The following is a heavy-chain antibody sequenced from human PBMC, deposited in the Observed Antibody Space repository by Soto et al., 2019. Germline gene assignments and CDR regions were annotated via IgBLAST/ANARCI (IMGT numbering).Heavy chain of an antibody. CDR1: GFTFSTIW. CDR3: AKDQYCSGGTCYGMDV. V-gene: IGHV3-7*03. D-gene: IGHD2-15*01. J-gene: IGHJ6*02. Sequence: GGSLRLSCAASGFTFSTIWMNWVRQAPGKGLEWVAAINQDGSEKKFVDSVKGRFTISRDNARNTLYLQMNSLRAEDTAVYFCAKDQYCSGGTCYGMDVWGQGTTVTVSS. CDR2: INQDGSEK.